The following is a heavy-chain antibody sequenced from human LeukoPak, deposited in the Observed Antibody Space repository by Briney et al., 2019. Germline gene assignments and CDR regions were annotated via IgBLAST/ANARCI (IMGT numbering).Heavy chain of an antibody. Sequence: GGSLRLSCAASGFTFSSYAMSWVRQAPGKGLEWVSAISGSGGSTYYADSVKGWFTISRDNSKNTLYLQMNNLRAEDTAVYYCAKKVVAAAGPGYWGQGTLVTVSS. V-gene: IGHV3-23*01. CDR2: ISGSGGST. J-gene: IGHJ4*02. CDR3: AKKVVAAAGPGY. CDR1: GFTFSSYA. D-gene: IGHD6-13*01.